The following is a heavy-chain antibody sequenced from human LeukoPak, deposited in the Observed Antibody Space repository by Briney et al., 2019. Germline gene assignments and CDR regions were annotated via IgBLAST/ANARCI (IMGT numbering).Heavy chain of an antibody. J-gene: IGHJ6*02. CDR2: IYHTGST. V-gene: IGHV4-39*01. D-gene: IGHD3-3*01. Sequence: SETLSLTCTVSGGSISSSTYYWGWIRQPPGKGLEWIGSIYHTGSTYYNPSLRSRLAISVDTSKNQFSLKLSSVTAADTAVYYCARQDQGDYDFWSGYHYYYGMDVWGQGTTVTVSS. CDR1: GGSISSSTYY. CDR3: ARQDQGDYDFWSGYHYYYGMDV.